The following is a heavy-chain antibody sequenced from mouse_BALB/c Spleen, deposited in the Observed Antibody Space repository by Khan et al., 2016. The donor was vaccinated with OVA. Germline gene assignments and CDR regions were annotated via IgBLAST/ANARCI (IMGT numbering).Heavy chain of an antibody. CDR2: ISDLAYTF. D-gene: IGHD1-1*02. CDR1: GFTFSDYG. CDR3: ARGGGTAPFAY. Sequence: EVQLVEPGGGLVQPGGSRKLSCAASGFTFSDYGMARVRQAPGKGPEWVAFISDLAYTFYYADTVTGRFTLPRANAQNTLHLETSSRRSGDTAMYYCARGGGTAPFAYWGQGTLVTVSA. V-gene: IGHV5-15*02. J-gene: IGHJ3*01.